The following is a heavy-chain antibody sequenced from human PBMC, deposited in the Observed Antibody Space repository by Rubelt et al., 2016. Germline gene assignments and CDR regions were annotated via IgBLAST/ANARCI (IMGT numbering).Heavy chain of an antibody. CDR2: IYDSGRT. CDR3: ASGNGYYGMDV. CDR1: GGSISSYF. J-gene: IGHJ6*02. V-gene: IGHV4-59*01. D-gene: IGHD2-8*01. Sequence: QVQLQESGPGLVKPSETLSLTCTVSGGSISSYFWNWIRQPPGKGMEWIGYIYDSGRTNYNPSLKSRVTISVDTSKNQFSLRMSYATAADTAVYYRASGNGYYGMDVWGQGSTVTVSS.